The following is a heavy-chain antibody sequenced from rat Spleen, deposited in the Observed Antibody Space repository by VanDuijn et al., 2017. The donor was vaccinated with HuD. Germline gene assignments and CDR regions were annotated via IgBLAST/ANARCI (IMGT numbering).Heavy chain of an antibody. V-gene: IGHV5-29*01. J-gene: IGHJ3*01. Sequence: EVQLVESNGGLVQPGRSLKLSCAASGFTFNDHFMAWVRQAPTKGLEWVATISSDGGRNFYRDSVKGRFTISRDNAKSSLYLQMDSLRSEDTATYYCARPAGYGYNLNWFGYWGQGTLVTVSS. CDR2: ISSDGGRN. CDR3: ARPAGYGYNLNWFGY. CDR1: GFTFNDHF. D-gene: IGHD1-9*01.